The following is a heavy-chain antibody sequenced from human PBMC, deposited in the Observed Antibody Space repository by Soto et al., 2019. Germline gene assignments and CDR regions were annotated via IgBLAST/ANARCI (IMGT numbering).Heavy chain of an antibody. J-gene: IGHJ4*02. D-gene: IGHD6-6*01. CDR3: ARVFRGEQLVSHY. V-gene: IGHV3-21*01. CDR1: GFTFSSYS. Sequence: XXSLRLSFAASGFTFSSYSMYWVLQAPGKGLEWVSSISSSSSYIYYADSVKGRFTISRDNAKNSLYLQMNSLRAEDTAVYYCARVFRGEQLVSHYWGQGTLVTVSS. CDR2: ISSSSSYI.